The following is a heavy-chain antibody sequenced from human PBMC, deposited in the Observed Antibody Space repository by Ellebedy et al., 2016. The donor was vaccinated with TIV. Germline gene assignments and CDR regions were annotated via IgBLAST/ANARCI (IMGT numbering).Heavy chain of an antibody. V-gene: IGHV3-23*01. J-gene: IGHJ5*02. CDR2: ISGSGGST. CDR1: GSTFSSYA. Sequence: GGSLRLSCAASGSTFSSYAMSWVRQAPGKGLEWVSAISGSGGSTYYADSVKGRFTISRDNSKNTLYLQMNSLRAEDTAVYYCAKPMSRVTMVRGVMGGFDPWGQGTLVTVSS. CDR3: AKPMSRVTMVRGVMGGFDP. D-gene: IGHD3-10*01.